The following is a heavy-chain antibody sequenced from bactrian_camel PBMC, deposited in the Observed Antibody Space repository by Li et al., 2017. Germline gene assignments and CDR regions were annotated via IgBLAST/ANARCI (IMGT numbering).Heavy chain of an antibody. CDR2: IDSAGSP. CDR1: GSSVSKYY. J-gene: IGHJ6*01. D-gene: IGHD2*01. V-gene: IGHV3S53*01. Sequence: HVQLVESGGGSVQAGGSLTLSCTASGSSVSKYYMAWFRQAPGKEREGVAAIDSAGSPTYTYSVAGRFTISKDNAKNMVYLQLSSLKSEDTALYYCATPPSGDSWLVDFGYWGQGTQVTVS. CDR3: ATPPSGDSWLVDFGY.